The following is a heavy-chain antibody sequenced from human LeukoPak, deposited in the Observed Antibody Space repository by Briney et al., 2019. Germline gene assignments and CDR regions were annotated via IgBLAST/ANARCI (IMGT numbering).Heavy chain of an antibody. CDR1: GFTFDDYG. CDR2: INWNGGST. J-gene: IGHJ6*04. V-gene: IGHV3-20*04. CDR3: ARGPGSPYYDILTGYRSFAGMDV. Sequence: GGSLRLSCAASGFTFDDYGMSWVRQAPGKGLEWVSGINWNGGSTGYADSVKGRFTISRDNAKNSLYLQMNSLRAEDTALYYCARGPGSPYYDILTGYRSFAGMDVWGKGTTVTISS. D-gene: IGHD3-9*01.